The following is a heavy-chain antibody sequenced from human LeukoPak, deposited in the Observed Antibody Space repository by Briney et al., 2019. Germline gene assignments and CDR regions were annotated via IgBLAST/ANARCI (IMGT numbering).Heavy chain of an antibody. CDR2: INTDGSST. D-gene: IGHD5-18*01. Sequence: GGSLRLSCAASGFTFSSYWMHWVRQAPGKGLVWVSRINTDGSSTSYADSVKGRFTISRDNAKNTLYPQMNSLRAEDTAVYYCASKGPQAMEVDYWGQGTLVTVSS. V-gene: IGHV3-74*01. J-gene: IGHJ4*02. CDR1: GFTFSSYW. CDR3: ASKGPQAMEVDY.